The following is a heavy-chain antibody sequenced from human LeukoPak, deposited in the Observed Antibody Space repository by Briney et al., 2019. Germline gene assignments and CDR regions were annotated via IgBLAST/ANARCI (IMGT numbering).Heavy chain of an antibody. CDR2: IKTDGSTI. V-gene: IGHV3-74*01. Sequence: GGSLRLSCAASGFIFSKYWMHWVRQAPGKGLVWVSRIKTDGSTITYADSVKGRFTISRDNAMNTLYLQMDSLGAEDTAVYYCARVGQGEWFFDLWGRGTLVTVSS. CDR3: ARVGQGEWFFDL. J-gene: IGHJ2*01. D-gene: IGHD1-26*01. CDR1: GFIFSKYW.